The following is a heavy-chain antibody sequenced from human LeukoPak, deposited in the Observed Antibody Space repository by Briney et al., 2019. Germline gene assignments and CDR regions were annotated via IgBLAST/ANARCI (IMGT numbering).Heavy chain of an antibody. Sequence: ASVKVSCKASGYTFTSYAMHWVRQAPGQRLEWMGWINAGNGNTKNSQKFQGRVTITRDTSASTAYMELSSLRSEDTAVYYCARSYSGYESFYYYYGMDVWGQGTTVTVSS. J-gene: IGHJ6*02. CDR1: GYTFTSYA. CDR2: INAGNGNT. CDR3: ARSYSGYESFYYYYGMDV. V-gene: IGHV1-3*01. D-gene: IGHD5-12*01.